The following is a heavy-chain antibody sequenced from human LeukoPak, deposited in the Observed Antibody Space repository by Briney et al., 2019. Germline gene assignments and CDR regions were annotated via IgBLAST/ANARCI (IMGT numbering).Heavy chain of an antibody. CDR3: AREGVLLWFGELYPSY. CDR2: IKQDGSEK. CDR1: GFTFSSYA. D-gene: IGHD3-10*01. Sequence: GGSLRLSCAASGFTFSSYAMSWVRQAPGKGLEWVANIKQDGSEKYYVDSVKGRFTISRDNAKNSLYLQMNSLRAEDTAVYYCAREGVLLWFGELYPSYWGQGTLVTVSS. J-gene: IGHJ4*02. V-gene: IGHV3-7*01.